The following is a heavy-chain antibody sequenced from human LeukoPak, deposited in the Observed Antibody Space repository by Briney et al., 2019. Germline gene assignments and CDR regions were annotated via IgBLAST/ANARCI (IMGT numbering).Heavy chain of an antibody. CDR1: GGVISSYY. CDR2: IYTSGST. J-gene: IGHJ4*02. D-gene: IGHD2-2*01. Sequence: SETLSVTCTVSGGVISSYYWSWIRQPPGKGLEWIGYIYTSGSTNYNPSLKSRVTMSVDTSKNQFSLKLSSVTAADTAVYYCARDQGSSTSFDYWGQGTLVTVSS. V-gene: IGHV4-4*08. CDR3: ARDQGSSTSFDY.